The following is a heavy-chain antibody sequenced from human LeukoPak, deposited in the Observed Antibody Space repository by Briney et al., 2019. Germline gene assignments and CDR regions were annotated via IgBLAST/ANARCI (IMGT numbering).Heavy chain of an antibody. CDR1: GFTFTTYW. Sequence: GGSLRLSCAASGFTFTTYWMSWVRQLPGKGLEWVANINQDGTEKYYVDSVKGRFTISRDNAKNSLDLQMNSLRAEDTAVYYCAKDRIGVLPDAFDIWGQGTMVTVSS. D-gene: IGHD3-3*01. J-gene: IGHJ3*02. CDR2: INQDGTEK. V-gene: IGHV3-7*03. CDR3: AKDRIGVLPDAFDI.